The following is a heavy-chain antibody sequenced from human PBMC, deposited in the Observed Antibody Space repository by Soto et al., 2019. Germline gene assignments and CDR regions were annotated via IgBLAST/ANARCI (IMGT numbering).Heavy chain of an antibody. CDR2: IFPGDAET. CDR1: GYNFATHW. D-gene: IGHD5-12*01. CDR3: ATPGGFGMDV. J-gene: IGHJ6*02. Sequence: GESLKISCQGSGYNFATHWIGWVRHKARKGLEWMGIIFPGDAETRYSPSFQGHITISADKSISTAYLRWSSLKASDTGMYYCATPGGFGMDVWGQGTTVTVSS. V-gene: IGHV5-51*01.